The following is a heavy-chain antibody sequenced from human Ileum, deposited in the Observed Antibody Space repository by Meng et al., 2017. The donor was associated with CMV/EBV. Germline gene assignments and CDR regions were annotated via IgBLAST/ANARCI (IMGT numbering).Heavy chain of an antibody. CDR1: GFTFSSYG. CDR2: IRYDGSDK. J-gene: IGHJ4*02. Sequence: GESLKISCAASGFTFSSYGMHWVRQAPGKGLEWVAFIRYDGSDKYYADSVKGRFTISRDNSKNTLYLQMNSLRAEDTAVYYCAKGVYDSIGYDYWGQGTLVTVSS. D-gene: IGHD3-22*01. CDR3: AKGVYDSIGYDY. V-gene: IGHV3-30*02.